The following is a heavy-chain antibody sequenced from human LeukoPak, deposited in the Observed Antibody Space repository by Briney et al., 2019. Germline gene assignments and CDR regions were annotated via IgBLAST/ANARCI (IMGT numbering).Heavy chain of an antibody. V-gene: IGHV4-34*01. D-gene: IGHD6-6*01. J-gene: IGHJ6*03. CDR2: INHSGST. CDR1: DGSFTDYR. CDR3: ARATEGYSSSVVYMDV. Sequence: PSETLSLTCAVYDGSFTDYRWTWIRQPPGKGLEWIGEINHSGSTRYSPSLKSRVTISVDTPKNQFSLKLSSVTAADTVVYYCARATEGYSSSVVYMDVWGKGTTVTVSS.